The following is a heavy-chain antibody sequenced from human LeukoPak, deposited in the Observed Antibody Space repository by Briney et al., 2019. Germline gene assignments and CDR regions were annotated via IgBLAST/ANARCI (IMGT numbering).Heavy chain of an antibody. CDR3: AKSGPAADRPDAFDI. CDR2: IYYSGIT. Sequence: SETLSLTCTLSGGSVTTSSFYWAWIRQPPGKGLECIGTIYYSGITYYHSSLKSRVTISVDTSKNQFSLKLNSVTAADTAVYFCAKSGPAADRPDAFDIWGQGTMVTVSS. CDR1: GGSVTTSSFY. J-gene: IGHJ3*02. D-gene: IGHD2-2*01. V-gene: IGHV4-39*07.